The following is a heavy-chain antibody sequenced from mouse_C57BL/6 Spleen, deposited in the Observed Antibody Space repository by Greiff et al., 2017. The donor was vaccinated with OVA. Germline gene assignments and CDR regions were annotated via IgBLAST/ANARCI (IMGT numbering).Heavy chain of an antibody. J-gene: IGHJ2*01. D-gene: IGHD1-1*01. V-gene: IGHV1-80*01. Sequence: QVQLQQSGAELVKPGASVKISCKASGYAFSSYWMNWVKQRPGKGLEWIGQIYPGDGDTNYNGKFKGKATLTADKSSSTAYMQLSSLTSEDSAVYFCAREDYSGSSPFDYWGQGTTLTVSS. CDR1: GYAFSSYW. CDR3: AREDYSGSSPFDY. CDR2: IYPGDGDT.